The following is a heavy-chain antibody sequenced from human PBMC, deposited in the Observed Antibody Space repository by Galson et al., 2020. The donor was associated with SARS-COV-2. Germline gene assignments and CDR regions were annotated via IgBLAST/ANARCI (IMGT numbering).Heavy chain of an antibody. D-gene: IGHD2-8*02. CDR2: IYWDDHE. Sequence: SGPTLVKPTQTLTLTCTFSGFPLPTSGVGVGWIRQPPGKALEWLALIYWDDHERYSPSLKRRLTITKDTSKNQVVLTMTNLDPVDTATYYCERRRSGSDDGGVDGNFHVSAVDVWGEGTMGTVSS. CDR3: ERRRSGSDDGGVDGNFHVSAVDV. V-gene: IGHV2-5*02. J-gene: IGHJ6*01. CDR1: GFPLPTSGVG.